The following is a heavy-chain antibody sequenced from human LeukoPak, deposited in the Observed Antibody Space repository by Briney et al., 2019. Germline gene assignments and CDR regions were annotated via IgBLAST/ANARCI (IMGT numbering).Heavy chain of an antibody. CDR2: IYYSGST. D-gene: IGHD4-17*01. V-gene: IGHV4-39*01. J-gene: IGHJ4*02. CDR1: GGSISSSSYY. CDR3: ARRGAYGDGDY. Sequence: SETLSLTCTVSGGSISSSSYYWGWIRQPPGQGLEWIGSIYYSGSTYYNPSLKSRVTISVDTSKNQFSLKLSSVTAADTAVYYCARRGAYGDGDYWGQGTLVTVSS.